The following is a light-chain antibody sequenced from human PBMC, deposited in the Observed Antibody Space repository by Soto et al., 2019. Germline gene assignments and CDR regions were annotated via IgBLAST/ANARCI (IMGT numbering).Light chain of an antibody. CDR2: EVT. V-gene: IGLV2-14*01. CDR1: SGDIGSYNR. Sequence: QSALTQPASVSGSPGQSITISCTGTSGDIGSYNRVSWYQQHPGKAPKLIIYEVTDRPSGVSNRFSGSKSGNTASLTISGLRSEDEADYYCATWDDSLSGRVFGGGTKVTVL. CDR3: ATWDDSLSGRV. J-gene: IGLJ3*02.